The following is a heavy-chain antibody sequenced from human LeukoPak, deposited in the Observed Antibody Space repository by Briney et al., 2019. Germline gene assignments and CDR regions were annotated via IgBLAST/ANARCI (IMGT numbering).Heavy chain of an antibody. CDR2: INPNSGGT. J-gene: IGHJ4*02. CDR1: GYTFTGYY. CDR3: ARERVVVAATKTHSLGY. D-gene: IGHD2-15*01. V-gene: IGHV1-2*02. Sequence: ASVKVSCKASGYTFTGYYMHRVRQAPGQGLEWMGWINPNSGGTNYAQKFQGRVTMTRDTSISTAYMELSRLRSDDTAVYYCARERVVVAATKTHSLGYWGQGTLVTVSS.